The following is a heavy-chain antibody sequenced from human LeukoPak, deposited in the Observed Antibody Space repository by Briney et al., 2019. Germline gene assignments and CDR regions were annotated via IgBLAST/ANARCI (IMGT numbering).Heavy chain of an antibody. D-gene: IGHD2-8*01. CDR3: ARSGVRYYFDY. Sequence: SQTLSLTCTVSGGSISSGGYYWSWIRQPPGKGLEWIGYIYYSGSTNYNPSLKGRVTISVDTSKNQFSLKLSSVTAADTAVYYCARSGVRYYFDYWGQGTLVTVSS. J-gene: IGHJ4*02. CDR2: IYYSGST. CDR1: GGSISSGGYY. V-gene: IGHV4-61*08.